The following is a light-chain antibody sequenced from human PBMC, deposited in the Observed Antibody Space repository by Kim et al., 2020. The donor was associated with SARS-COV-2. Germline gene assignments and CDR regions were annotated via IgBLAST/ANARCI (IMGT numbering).Light chain of an antibody. J-gene: IGLJ3*02. CDR3: SSYTSSKTWV. V-gene: IGLV2-14*03. Sequence: GQWCRITCTGSNSDIGGYNYVSWYQQHPGKAPKLIIYDVTKRPSGVSDRFSGSKSGNTASLIISGLQADDEADYYCSSYTSSKTWVFGGGTQLTVL. CDR2: DVT. CDR1: NSDIGGYNY.